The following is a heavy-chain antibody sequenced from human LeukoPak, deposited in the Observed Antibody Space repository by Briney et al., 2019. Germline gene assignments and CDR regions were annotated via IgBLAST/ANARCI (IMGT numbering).Heavy chain of an antibody. CDR1: GFTFSSYG. J-gene: IGHJ3*02. D-gene: IGHD3-3*01. V-gene: IGHV3-30*02. CDR2: IRYDGSNK. CDR3: AKPIFGVVIAAFDI. Sequence: PGGSLRLSCAASGFTFSSYGMHWVRQAPGKGLEWVAFIRYDGSNKYYADSVKGRFTISRDNSKNTLYLQMNSLRAEDTAVYYCAKPIFGVVIAAFDIWGQGTMVTVSS.